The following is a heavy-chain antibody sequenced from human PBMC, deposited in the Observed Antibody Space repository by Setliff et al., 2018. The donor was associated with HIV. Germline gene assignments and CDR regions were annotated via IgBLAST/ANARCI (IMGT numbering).Heavy chain of an antibody. CDR2: MNPNTGVS. J-gene: IGHJ6*04. CDR1: GHTFTNVD. D-gene: IGHD3-10*01. V-gene: IGHV1-8*01. Sequence: ASVKVSCKASGHTFTNVDIHWLRRATGQGLEWMGWMNPNTGVSGYALKFQARVTMTRDTSISTAYMELSSLTSEDTAVYYCARGKGVGGVVITGCLDVWGKETTVTVSS. CDR3: ARGKGVGGVVITGCLDV.